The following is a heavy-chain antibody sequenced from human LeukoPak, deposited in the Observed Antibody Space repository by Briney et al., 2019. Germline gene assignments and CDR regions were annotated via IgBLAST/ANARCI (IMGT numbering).Heavy chain of an antibody. V-gene: IGHV3-66*01. J-gene: IGHJ4*02. CDR1: GFAFSSYS. CDR3: ARGWPSYILTGYLLDY. CDR2: IYSGGST. Sequence: PGGSLRLSCAASGFAFSSYSMNWVRQAPGKGLEWVSVIYSGGSTYYADSVKGRFTISRDNSKNTLYLQMNSLRAEDTAVYYCARGWPSYILTGYLLDYWGQGTLVTVSS. D-gene: IGHD3-9*01.